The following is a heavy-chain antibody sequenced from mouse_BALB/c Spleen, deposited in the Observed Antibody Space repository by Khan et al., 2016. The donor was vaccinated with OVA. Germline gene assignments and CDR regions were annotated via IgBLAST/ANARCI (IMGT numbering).Heavy chain of an antibody. CDR2: ISYSGST. Sequence: EVQLQVSGPGLVKPSQSLALTCTVTGFSITSGYGWNWIRQFPGKKLEWMDDISYSGSTNYHPSLTSRISITRDTSKNQFFLQLNSMTTEDTATDYCARTARTKYWGQGTTLTVSS. V-gene: IGHV3-2*02. J-gene: IGHJ2*01. D-gene: IGHD1-2*01. CDR3: ARTARTKY. CDR1: GFSITSGYG.